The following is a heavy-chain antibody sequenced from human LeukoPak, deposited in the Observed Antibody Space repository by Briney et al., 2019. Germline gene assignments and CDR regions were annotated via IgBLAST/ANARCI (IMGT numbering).Heavy chain of an antibody. Sequence: GGSLRLSCAASGFTFSSYWMHWVRQAPGKGLVWVSRINSDGSSTSYADSVKGRFTISRDNAKNTLYLQMNSLTAEDTAVYYCARAPYYYDSSGPNWFDPWGQGTLVTVSS. J-gene: IGHJ5*02. CDR3: ARAPYYYDSSGPNWFDP. CDR1: GFTFSSYW. CDR2: INSDGSST. D-gene: IGHD3-22*01. V-gene: IGHV3-74*01.